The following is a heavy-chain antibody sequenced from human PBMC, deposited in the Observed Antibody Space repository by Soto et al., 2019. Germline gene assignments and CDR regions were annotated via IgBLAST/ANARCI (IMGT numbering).Heavy chain of an antibody. J-gene: IGHJ6*02. CDR2: IYYSGST. CDR3: ARGEYYDFWSGYYSDYYYYGMDV. Sequence: PSETLSLTCTVSGGSISSSSYYWGWIRQPPGKGLEWIGSIYYSGSTYYNPSLKSRVTISVDTSKNQFSLKLSSVTAADTAVYYCARGEYYDFWSGYYSDYYYYGMDVWGQGTTVTVSS. D-gene: IGHD3-3*01. CDR1: GGSISSSSYY. V-gene: IGHV4-39*01.